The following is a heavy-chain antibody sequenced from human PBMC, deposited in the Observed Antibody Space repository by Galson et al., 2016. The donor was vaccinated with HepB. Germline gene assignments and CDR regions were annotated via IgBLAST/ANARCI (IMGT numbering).Heavy chain of an antibody. CDR2: INADGSEK. D-gene: IGHD1-26*01. V-gene: IGHV3-7*01. J-gene: IGHJ4*02. CDR1: GFMFSNWW. Sequence: SLRLSCAASGFMFSNWWMSWVRQAPGKGLEWVADINADGSEKYYVDSVKGRFTISRDNAKNSRYLQMNSLRADDTAVYYCARDRLSVVREDYWGQGTLVTVSS. CDR3: ARDRLSVVREDY.